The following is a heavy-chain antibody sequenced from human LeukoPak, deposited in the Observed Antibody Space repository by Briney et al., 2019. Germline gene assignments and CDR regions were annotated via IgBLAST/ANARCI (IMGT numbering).Heavy chain of an antibody. CDR1: GDSISSGDYY. D-gene: IGHD3-10*01. V-gene: IGHV4-61*02. CDR3: AGGRGWASDY. CDR2: ISSSGST. J-gene: IGHJ4*02. Sequence: SETLSLTCTVSGDSISSGDYYWSWIRQPAGKGLEWIGRISSSGSTNYNPSLKSRVTISVDTSKNQFSLKLSSVTAADTAVYYCAGGRGWASDYWGQGTLVTVSS.